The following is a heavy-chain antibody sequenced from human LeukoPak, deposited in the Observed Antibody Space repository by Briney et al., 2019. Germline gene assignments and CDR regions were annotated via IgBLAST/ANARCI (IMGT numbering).Heavy chain of an antibody. Sequence: SGGSLRLSCAASGFTFSSYGMHWVRQAPGKGLEWVAFIRYDGGNKYYADSVKGRFTISRDNSKNTLYLQMNSLRAEDTAVYYCAKDSSSWYDYWGQGTLVTVSS. CDR3: AKDSSSWYDY. V-gene: IGHV3-30*02. CDR2: IRYDGGNK. J-gene: IGHJ4*02. CDR1: GFTFSSYG. D-gene: IGHD6-13*01.